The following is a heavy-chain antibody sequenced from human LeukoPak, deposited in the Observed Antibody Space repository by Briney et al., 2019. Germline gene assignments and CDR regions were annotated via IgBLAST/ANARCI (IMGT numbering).Heavy chain of an antibody. CDR3: ARLRGYSYGLDY. V-gene: IGHV3-11*03. Sequence: GGSLRLSCAASGFSFSDHYMSWIRQAPGRGLEWVSYISSSRSFTNYADSVKGRFTISRDTAKNSLYLQMNSLRAEDTAVYYCARLRGYSYGLDYWGQGILVTVSS. CDR2: ISSSRSFT. J-gene: IGHJ4*02. CDR1: GFSFSDHY. D-gene: IGHD5-18*01.